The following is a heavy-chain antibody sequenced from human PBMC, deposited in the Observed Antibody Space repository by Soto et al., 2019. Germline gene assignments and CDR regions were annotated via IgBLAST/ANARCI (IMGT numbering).Heavy chain of an antibody. D-gene: IGHD3-3*01. Sequence: VASAKVCCKACRYTFTSYGISSLRQYPGQGLECMGWASGYSSDTNYAQKFQGRVTMTTDTFTNTAYMELRRLKSDDTAIYYCARWYYDFGHGLEVWGQGTTVTVSS. CDR3: ARWYYDFGHGLEV. CDR1: RYTFTSYG. J-gene: IGHJ6*02. V-gene: IGHV1-18*04. CDR2: ASGYSSDT.